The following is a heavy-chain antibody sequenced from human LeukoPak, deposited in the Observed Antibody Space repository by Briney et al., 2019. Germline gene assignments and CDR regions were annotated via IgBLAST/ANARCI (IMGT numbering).Heavy chain of an antibody. V-gene: IGHV1-18*01. CDR2: ISAYNGNT. J-gene: IGHJ4*02. CDR3: ARDGYYYDSSGQLGGFDY. CDR1: GYTFTSYG. Sequence: ASVKVSCKASGYTFTSYGISWVRQAPGQGLEWMGWISAYNGNTNYAQKLQGRVTMTTDTSTNTAYMELRSLRSDDTAVYYCARDGYYYDSSGQLGGFDYWGQGTLVTVSS. D-gene: IGHD3-22*01.